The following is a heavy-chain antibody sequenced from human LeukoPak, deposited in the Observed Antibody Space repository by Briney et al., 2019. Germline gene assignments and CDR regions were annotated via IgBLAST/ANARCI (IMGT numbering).Heavy chain of an antibody. CDR3: ARDRSSGETYYYYYYGMDV. V-gene: IGHV3-21*01. D-gene: IGHD3-22*01. J-gene: IGHJ6*02. CDR1: GFTFSSYS. Sequence: GGSLRLSCAASGFTFSSYSMNWVRQAPGKGLEWVSSISSSSSYIYYADSVKGRFTISRDNAKNSLYLQMNSLRAEDTAVYYCARDRSSGETYYYYYYGMDVWGQGTTVTVSS. CDR2: ISSSSSYI.